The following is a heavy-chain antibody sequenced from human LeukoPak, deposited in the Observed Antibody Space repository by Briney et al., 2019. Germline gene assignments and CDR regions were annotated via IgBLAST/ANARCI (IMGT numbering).Heavy chain of an antibody. Sequence: SVTVSCKTSGGTFSSYAINWVRQAPGQGLEWMGGIVPLFRTASYAQKFQGRVTITTDESTSTAYMELGSLRSEDTAVYYCARGVVRGVITDAFDIWGQGTMVTVSS. CDR1: GGTFSSYA. J-gene: IGHJ3*02. CDR2: IVPLFRTA. D-gene: IGHD3-10*01. CDR3: ARGVVRGVITDAFDI. V-gene: IGHV1-69*05.